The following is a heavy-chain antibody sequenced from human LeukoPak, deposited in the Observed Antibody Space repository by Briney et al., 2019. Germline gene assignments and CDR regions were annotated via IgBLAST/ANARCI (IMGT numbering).Heavy chain of an antibody. D-gene: IGHD3-10*01. CDR3: TAITMVRGVFRFDY. CDR1: GFTFSGSA. Sequence: PGGSLKLSCAASGFTFSGSAMHWVRQASGKGLEWVGRIRSKANSYATAYAASVKGRFTISRDDSKNTAYLQMNSLKTEDTAVYYCTAITMVRGVFRFDYWGQGTLVTVSS. CDR2: IRSKANSYAT. J-gene: IGHJ4*02. V-gene: IGHV3-73*01.